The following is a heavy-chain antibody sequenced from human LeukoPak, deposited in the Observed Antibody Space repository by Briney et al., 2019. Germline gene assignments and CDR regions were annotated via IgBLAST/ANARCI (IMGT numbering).Heavy chain of an antibody. D-gene: IGHD1-26*01. J-gene: IGHJ3*02. CDR3: ARGRGSYPSRDAFDI. V-gene: IGHV1-69*13. Sequence: GASVKVSCKASGGTFSSYAISWVRQAPGQGLEWMGGIIPIFGTANYAQKFQGRVTITADESTSTAYMELSSLRSEDTAVYYCARGRGSYPSRDAFDIWAKGQWSPSLQ. CDR1: GGTFSSYA. CDR2: IIPIFGTA.